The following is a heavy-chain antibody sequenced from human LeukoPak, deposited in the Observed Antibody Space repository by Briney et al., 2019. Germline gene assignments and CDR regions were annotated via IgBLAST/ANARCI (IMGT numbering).Heavy chain of an antibody. V-gene: IGHV1-69*06. CDR3: ARGLEPPRSAFDI. J-gene: IGHJ3*02. D-gene: IGHD1-1*01. CDR1: GGTFSSYA. CDR2: IIPIFGTA. Sequence: SVKVSCKASGGTFSSYAISWVRQAPGQGLEWMGGIIPIFGTANYAQKFQGRVTITADKSTSTAYMELSSLGSEDTAVYYCARGLEPPRSAFDIWGQGTMVTVSS.